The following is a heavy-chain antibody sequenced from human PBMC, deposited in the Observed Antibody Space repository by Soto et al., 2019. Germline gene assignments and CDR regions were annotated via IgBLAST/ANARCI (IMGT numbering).Heavy chain of an antibody. J-gene: IGHJ3*02. CDR2: IYYSGST. CDR3: ARDNYYGSGSPHAFDI. V-gene: IGHV4-31*03. Sequence: KPSETLSLTCTVSGGSISSGGYYWSWIRQRPGKGLEWIGYIYYSGSTYYSPSLKSRVTISVDTSKNQFSLKLSSVTAADTAVYYCARDNYYGSGSPHAFDIWGQGTMVTVSS. CDR1: GGSISSGGYY. D-gene: IGHD3-10*01.